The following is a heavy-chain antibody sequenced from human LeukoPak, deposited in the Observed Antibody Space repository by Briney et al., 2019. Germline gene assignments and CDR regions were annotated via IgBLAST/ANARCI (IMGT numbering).Heavy chain of an antibody. CDR1: GGSISSYY. CDR2: IYYSGST. V-gene: IGHV4-59*01. J-gene: IGHJ2*01. CDR3: ARDLPSRCNSISCYPSYFDL. Sequence: SETLSLTCTVSGGSISSYYWSWIRQPPGKGLEWIGYIYYSGSTNYNPSLKSRITISLDTSKNQFSLKLSSVTAADTAVYYCARDLPSRCNSISCYPSYFDLWGRGTLVTVSS. D-gene: IGHD2-2*01.